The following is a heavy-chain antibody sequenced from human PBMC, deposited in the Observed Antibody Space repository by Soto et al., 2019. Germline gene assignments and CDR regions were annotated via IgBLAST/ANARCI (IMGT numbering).Heavy chain of an antibody. Sequence: QVQLVQSGAEVKKPGSSVKVSCKASGGTFSSYAISWVRQAPGQGLERMGGIIPIFGTADYAQKFQGRVAITADASTSTAYMELSSLRSEDTAVYYCASAWAPSYYSGMDVWGQGTTVTVSS. CDR3: ASAWAPSYYSGMDV. D-gene: IGHD1-26*01. J-gene: IGHJ6*02. CDR1: GGTFSSYA. CDR2: IIPIFGTA. V-gene: IGHV1-69*12.